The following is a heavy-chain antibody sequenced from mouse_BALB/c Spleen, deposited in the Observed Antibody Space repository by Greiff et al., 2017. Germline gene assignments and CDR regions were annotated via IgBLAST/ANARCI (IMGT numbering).Heavy chain of an antibody. V-gene: IGHV2-6-7*01. CDR2: IWGDGST. CDR3: ARGGYYGYGAY. D-gene: IGHD1-2*01. CDR1: GFSLTGYG. Sequence: QVQLKESGPGLVAPSQSLSITCTVSGFSLTGYGVNWVRQPPGKGLEWLGMIWGDGSTDYNSALKSRLSISKDNSKSQVFLKMNSLQTDDTARYYCARGGYYGYGAYWGQGTLVTVSA. J-gene: IGHJ3*01.